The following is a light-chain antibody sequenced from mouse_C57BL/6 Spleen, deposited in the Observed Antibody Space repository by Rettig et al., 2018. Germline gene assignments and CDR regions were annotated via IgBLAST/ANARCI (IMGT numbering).Light chain of an antibody. J-gene: IGKJ2*01. V-gene: IGKV4-80*01. CDR2: STS. CDR1: SSVGY. Sequence: QIVLTQSPAIMSASLGEEITLTCSASSSVGYMHWFQQKSGTSPKLLIYSTSNLASGVPSRFSGSGSGTFYSLTISSVEAEDAADYYCHQWSSFPTFGGGTKLEIK. CDR3: HQWSSFPT.